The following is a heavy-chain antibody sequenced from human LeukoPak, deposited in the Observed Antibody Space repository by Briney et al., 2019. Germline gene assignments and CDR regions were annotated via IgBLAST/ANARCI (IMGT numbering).Heavy chain of an antibody. J-gene: IGHJ4*02. Sequence: SATLSLTCTVSGYSISRGYSWGWIRQPPGKGLEWIGNIYHSGSTNYSPSLKSRVTISVDTSKNQFSLKLSSVTAADTAVYYCARAGGWTQFSDYWGQGTLVTVSS. CDR3: ARAGGWTQFSDY. V-gene: IGHV4-38-2*02. CDR1: GYSISRGYS. D-gene: IGHD6-19*01. CDR2: IYHSGST.